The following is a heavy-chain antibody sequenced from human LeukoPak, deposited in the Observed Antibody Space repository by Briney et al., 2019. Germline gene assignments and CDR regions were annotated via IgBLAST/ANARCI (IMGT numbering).Heavy chain of an antibody. J-gene: IGHJ5*02. D-gene: IGHD5-24*01. V-gene: IGHV3-23*01. CDR1: GFTFSTYA. CDR3: ARSGTEDGYNIFFDH. CDR2: ISGSGSGT. Sequence: GSLRLSCATSGFTFSTYAMSWVRQAPGKGLEWVSFISGSGSGTHYADSVKGRFTISRDNSKNMLYLHMNTLRADDTAVYYCARSGTEDGYNIFFDHWGQGTLVTVSS.